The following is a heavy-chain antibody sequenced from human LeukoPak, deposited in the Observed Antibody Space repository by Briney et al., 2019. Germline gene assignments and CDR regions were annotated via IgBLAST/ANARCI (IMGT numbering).Heavy chain of an antibody. CDR2: ISNTGSTT. Sequence: GGSLRLSCAASGFTFSDYYMSWIRQAPGKGLEWVSYISNTGSTTQYADSVKGRFTISRDNVKNSLHLQMNSLRAEDSAVYYCARVRGSYSVDYWGQGTLVTVSS. CDR1: GFTFSDYY. D-gene: IGHD1-26*01. V-gene: IGHV3-11*04. CDR3: ARVRGSYSVDY. J-gene: IGHJ4*02.